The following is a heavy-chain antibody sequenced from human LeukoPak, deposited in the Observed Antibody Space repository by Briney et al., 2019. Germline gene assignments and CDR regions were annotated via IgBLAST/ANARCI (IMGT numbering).Heavy chain of an antibody. CDR2: ISGSGGDK. CDR3: AKDGLGCSGGSCYSDY. Sequence: PGGSLRLSCAASRFTFRSYAMSWARQAPGKGLELVSAISGSGGDKYYADSVKGRFTISRDNSKNTLYLQINSLRAEDTAVYYCAKDGLGCSGGSCYSDYWGQGTLVTVSS. J-gene: IGHJ4*02. CDR1: RFTFRSYA. D-gene: IGHD2-15*01. V-gene: IGHV3-23*01.